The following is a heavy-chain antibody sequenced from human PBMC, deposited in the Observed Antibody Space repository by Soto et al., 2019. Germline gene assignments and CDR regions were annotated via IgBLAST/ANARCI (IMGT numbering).Heavy chain of an antibody. D-gene: IGHD1-26*01. J-gene: IGHJ6*02. Sequence: PSETLSLTCAVSGGSISSGGYSWSWIRQPPGKGLEWIGDIYHSGSTYYNPSLKSRVTISVDKSKNQFSLKLSSVTAADTAVYYCARVSGSYYYGMDVWGQGTTVTVSS. CDR2: IYHSGST. CDR3: ARVSGSYYYGMDV. CDR1: GGSISSGGYS. V-gene: IGHV4-30-2*01.